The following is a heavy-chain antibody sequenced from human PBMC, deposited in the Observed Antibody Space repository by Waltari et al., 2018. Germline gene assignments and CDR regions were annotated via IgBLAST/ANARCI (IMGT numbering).Heavy chain of an antibody. V-gene: IGHV4-39*01. Sequence: QLQLQESGPGLVKPSETLSLTCTVSGGSISSSSYYWGWIRQPPGKGLEWIGSIYYSGSTYYNPSLKSRVTISVDTSKNQFSLKLSSGTAADTAVYYRARHGFYYYDSSGSHFDYWGQGTLVTVSS. D-gene: IGHD3-22*01. CDR3: ARHGFYYYDSSGSHFDY. J-gene: IGHJ4*02. CDR1: GGSISSSSYY. CDR2: IYYSGST.